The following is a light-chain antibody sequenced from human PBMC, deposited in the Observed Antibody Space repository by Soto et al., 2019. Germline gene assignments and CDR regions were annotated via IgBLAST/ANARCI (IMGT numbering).Light chain of an antibody. J-gene: IGLJ1*01. CDR1: ISNIGAGYD. CDR3: QSYDSSLSGYV. V-gene: IGLV1-40*01. Sequence: QSVLTQPPSVSGAPGQKVTISCTGSISNIGAGYDVHWYQQLPGTAPNLLIYDNNNRPSGVPDRFSGSKSGTSASLAITGLQAEDEADYYCQSYDSSLSGYVFGTGTKLTVL. CDR2: DNN.